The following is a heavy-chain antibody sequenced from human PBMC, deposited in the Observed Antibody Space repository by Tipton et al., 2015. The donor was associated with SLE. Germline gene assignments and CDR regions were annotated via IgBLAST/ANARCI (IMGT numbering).Heavy chain of an antibody. V-gene: IGHV4-34*01. CDR2: INHSGST. J-gene: IGHJ4*02. CDR3: AREGYSSGGIDY. Sequence: TLSLTCAVYGGSFSGYYWSWIRQPPGKGLEWIGEINHSGSTNYNPSLKSRVTISVDTSKNQFSLKLSSVTAADTAVYYCAREGYSSGGIDYWGQGTLVTVSS. CDR1: GGSFSGYY. D-gene: IGHD6-19*01.